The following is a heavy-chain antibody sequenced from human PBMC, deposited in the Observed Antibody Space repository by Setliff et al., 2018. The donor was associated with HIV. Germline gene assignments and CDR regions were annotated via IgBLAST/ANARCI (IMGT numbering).Heavy chain of an antibody. Sequence: ASVKVSCKASGYTFTSHFMHWVRQAPGQGPEWMGGIIPIFGTPKYAQKFQGRVTITADESTSTAYMELSSLRSEDTAVYYCATAGEMATIGYSYYYMDVWGKGTTVTVTS. CDR3: ATAGEMATIGYSYYYMDV. J-gene: IGHJ6*03. CDR1: GYTFTSHF. CDR2: IIPIFGTP. V-gene: IGHV1-69*13. D-gene: IGHD3-10*01.